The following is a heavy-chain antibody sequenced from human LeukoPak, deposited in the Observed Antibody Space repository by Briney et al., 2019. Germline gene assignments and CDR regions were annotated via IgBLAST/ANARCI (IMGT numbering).Heavy chain of an antibody. CDR1: GFTFRSYA. Sequence: GGSLRLSCAASGFTFRSYAMSWVRQAPGKGLEWVSVINNSGGITYYADSVKGRFTISRDNSKNTLYLQMSSLRVEDTAVYYCATPGYSSGWYAYWGQGTLVTVSS. CDR3: ATPGYSSGWYAY. D-gene: IGHD6-19*01. J-gene: IGHJ4*02. V-gene: IGHV3-23*01. CDR2: INNSGGIT.